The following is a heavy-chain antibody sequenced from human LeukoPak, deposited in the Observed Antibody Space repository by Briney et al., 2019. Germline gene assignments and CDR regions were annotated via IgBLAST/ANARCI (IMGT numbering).Heavy chain of an antibody. J-gene: IGHJ2*01. CDR2: IYYSGST. D-gene: IGHD1-1*01. Sequence: SETLSLTCTVSGGSVSSGSYYWSWIRQPPGKGLEWIGYIYYSGSTNYNPSLKSRVTISVDTSKNQFSLKLSSVTAADTAVYYCARPRTAWSSHWYFEVWGRGTLVTVSS. CDR1: GGSVSSGSYY. V-gene: IGHV4-61*01. CDR3: ARPRTAWSSHWYFEV.